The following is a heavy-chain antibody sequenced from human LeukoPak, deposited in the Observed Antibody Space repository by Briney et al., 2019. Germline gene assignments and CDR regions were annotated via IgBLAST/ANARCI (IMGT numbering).Heavy chain of an antibody. D-gene: IGHD3-10*01. V-gene: IGHV3-33*01. CDR1: GFTFSAYG. CDR2: VSYDGTNK. Sequence: PGRSLRLSCAASGFTFSAYGIHWVSQAPGKGLEWVAVVSYDGTNKYYADSVKGRFTISRDNSKNTLYLQMNSLRADDTAVYYCARDIGVMEGSGSYSYYFDYWGQGTLVTVSS. CDR3: ARDIGVMEGSGSYSYYFDY. J-gene: IGHJ4*02.